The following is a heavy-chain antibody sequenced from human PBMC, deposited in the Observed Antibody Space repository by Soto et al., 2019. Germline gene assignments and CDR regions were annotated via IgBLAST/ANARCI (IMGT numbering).Heavy chain of an antibody. CDR2: ISAYNGNT. J-gene: IGHJ6*02. V-gene: IGHV1-18*01. D-gene: IGHD6-6*01. CDR1: GYTFTSYG. Sequence: SVKVSCKASGYTFTSYGISWVRQAPGQGLEWMGWISAYNGNTNYAQKLQGRVTMTTDTSTSTAYMELRSLRSDDTAVYYCARRSSSSSSYYYYGMDVWGQGTTVTVSS. CDR3: ARRSSSSSSYYYYGMDV.